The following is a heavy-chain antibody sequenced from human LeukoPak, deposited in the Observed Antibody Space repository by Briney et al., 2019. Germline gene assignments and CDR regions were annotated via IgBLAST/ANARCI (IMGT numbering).Heavy chain of an antibody. Sequence: ASVKVSCKASGGTFSSYAISWVRQAPGQGLEWMGRIIPIFGTANYAQKFQGRVTITADKSTSTAYMELSSLRSEDTAVYYCARTLYDSSGYMAPLDYWGQGTLVTVSS. D-gene: IGHD3-22*01. J-gene: IGHJ4*02. CDR3: ARTLYDSSGYMAPLDY. V-gene: IGHV1-69*06. CDR1: GGTFSSYA. CDR2: IIPIFGTA.